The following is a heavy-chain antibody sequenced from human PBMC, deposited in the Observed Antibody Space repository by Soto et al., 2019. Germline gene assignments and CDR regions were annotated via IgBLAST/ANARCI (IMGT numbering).Heavy chain of an antibody. V-gene: IGHV4-34*01. CDR3: ARGPIVGARGGFGFDS. CDR1: GGSFSGYY. Sequence: QVQLQQWGAGLLKPSETLSLTCAVYGGSFSGYYWSWIRQPPGKGLEWIGEINHSGSTNYNPSLKSRVTISVDTSKIRCSLTLSSVTAADTAVYYCARGPIVGARGGFGFDSWGQGTLVTVSS. J-gene: IGHJ5*01. D-gene: IGHD1-26*01. CDR2: INHSGST.